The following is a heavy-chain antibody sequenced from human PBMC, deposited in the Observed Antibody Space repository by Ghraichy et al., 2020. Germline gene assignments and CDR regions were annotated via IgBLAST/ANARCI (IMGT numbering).Heavy chain of an antibody. CDR2: IYHSGST. V-gene: IGHV4-30-2*01. Sequence: SQTLSLTCAVSGGSISSGGYSWSWIRQPPGKGLEWIGYIYHSGSTYYNPSLKSRVTISVDRSKNQFSLKLSSVTAADTAVYYCARASAYYYDSSGYLDAFDIWGQGTMVTVSS. D-gene: IGHD3-22*01. J-gene: IGHJ3*02. CDR1: GGSISSGGYS. CDR3: ARASAYYYDSSGYLDAFDI.